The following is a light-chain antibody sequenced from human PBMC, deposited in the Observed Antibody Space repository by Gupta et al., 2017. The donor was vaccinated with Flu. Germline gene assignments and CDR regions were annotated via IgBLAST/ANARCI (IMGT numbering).Light chain of an antibody. CDR2: EVR. CDR3: SSYTSSSTLRV. CDR1: SRDVGGYNY. Sequence: QSALTQPASVSGSPGQPITISFTGTSRDVGGYNYVSWYQQHPGNASKLMISEVRNRPSGGSNRYSGSKSGNTASLTISGRHAEDEADYYCSSYTSSSTLRVFGGGTKLTVL. J-gene: IGLJ3*02. V-gene: IGLV2-14*01.